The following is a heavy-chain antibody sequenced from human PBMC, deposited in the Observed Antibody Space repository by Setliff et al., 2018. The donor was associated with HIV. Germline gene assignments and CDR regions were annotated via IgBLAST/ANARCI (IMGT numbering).Heavy chain of an antibody. CDR3: ASSSSSWNDMLNC. CDR1: GFTFSSYE. J-gene: IGHJ4*02. V-gene: IGHV3-72*01. CDR2: IRDKVHSYTT. Sequence: GGSLRLSCAASGFTFSSYEMNWVRQAPGKGLEWVGRIRDKVHSYTTEYAASVEGRFTLSRDDSQNSLSLQMNSLKTEDTAVYICASSSSSWNDMLNCWGQGALVTVSS. D-gene: IGHD1-1*01.